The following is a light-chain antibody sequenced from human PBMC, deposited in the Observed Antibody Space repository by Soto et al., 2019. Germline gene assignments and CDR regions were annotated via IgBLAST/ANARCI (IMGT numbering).Light chain of an antibody. CDR1: QSVSSSY. CDR3: QEFGSN. Sequence: EIVLTQSPGTLSLSPGERATLSCRARQSVSSSYLAWYQQKPGQAPRLLIYGASSRATGIPDRFSGSGSGTDFILSISRLEPEDFAVYYCQEFGSNFGGGTKVDI. V-gene: IGKV3-20*01. CDR2: GAS. J-gene: IGKJ4*01.